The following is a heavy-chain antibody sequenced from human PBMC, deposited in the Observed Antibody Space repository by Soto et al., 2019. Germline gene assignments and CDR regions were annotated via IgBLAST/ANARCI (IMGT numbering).Heavy chain of an antibody. D-gene: IGHD2-21*01. CDR2: ISYDGSNK. J-gene: IGHJ4*02. CDR3: AKETPTFPSLYYFDY. V-gene: IGHV3-30*18. CDR1: GFTFSSYC. Sequence: GGSLRLSCAASGFTFSSYCMHWVRQAPGKGLEWVAVISYDGSNKYYADSVKGRFTISRDNSKNTLYLQMNSLRAEDTAVYYCAKETPTFPSLYYFDYWGQGTLVTVSS.